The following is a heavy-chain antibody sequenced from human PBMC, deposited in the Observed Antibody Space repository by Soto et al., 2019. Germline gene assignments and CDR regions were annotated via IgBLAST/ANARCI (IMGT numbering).Heavy chain of an antibody. CDR3: ARANPDVDTAMVLYYFDY. Sequence: SETLSLTCAVYGGSFSGYYWSWIRQPPGKGLEWIGEINHSGSTNYNPSLRSRVTISVDTSKNQFSLKLSSVTAADTAVYYCARANPDVDTAMVLYYFDYWGQGTLVTVSS. D-gene: IGHD5-18*01. J-gene: IGHJ4*02. CDR1: GGSFSGYY. CDR2: INHSGST. V-gene: IGHV4-34*01.